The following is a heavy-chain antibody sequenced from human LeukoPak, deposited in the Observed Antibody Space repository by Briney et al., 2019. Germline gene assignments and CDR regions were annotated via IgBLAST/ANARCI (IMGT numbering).Heavy chain of an antibody. J-gene: IGHJ4*02. Sequence: SQTLSLTCAVSGGSISNYHYWTWIRPPPGKGLEWIGYLYYTGSTNFNPSLKTRVTMSRDTSRNQCSLKLTSLTAEDTAVYYCARGAMATTPFFDYWGQGTLVTASS. CDR1: GGSISNYHY. D-gene: IGHD5-24*01. CDR2: LYYTGST. CDR3: ARGAMATTPFFDY. V-gene: IGHV4-59*01.